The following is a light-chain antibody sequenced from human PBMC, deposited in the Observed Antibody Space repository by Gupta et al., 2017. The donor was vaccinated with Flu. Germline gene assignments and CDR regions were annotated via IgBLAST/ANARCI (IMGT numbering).Light chain of an antibody. V-gene: IGKV3-11*01. Sequence: EIVLTQSPVTLSLSPGERATLSCRASQSVSSYLAWYQQKPGQAPRLLIYDASNRDTGIPARFSGSGSGKDXTLTISXREQEDFAVYYCQRRSNWPPYTFGXGTKLEIK. CDR3: QRRSNWPPYT. CDR2: DAS. CDR1: QSVSSY. J-gene: IGKJ2*01.